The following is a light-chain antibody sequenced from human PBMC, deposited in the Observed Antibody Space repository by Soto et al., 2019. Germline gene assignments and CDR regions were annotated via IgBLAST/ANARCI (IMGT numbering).Light chain of an antibody. V-gene: IGKV3-15*01. J-gene: IGKJ1*01. CDR3: QQYHSYWT. CDR2: GAS. Sequence: EVVMTQSPATLSVSPGERATLSCRASESVSTNLAWYQQKAGQAPRLLIYGASTRATGIPTRFSGSGSGTEFTLTISSLQTDDFSTYYCQQYHSYWTFGRGTKVDIK. CDR1: ESVSTN.